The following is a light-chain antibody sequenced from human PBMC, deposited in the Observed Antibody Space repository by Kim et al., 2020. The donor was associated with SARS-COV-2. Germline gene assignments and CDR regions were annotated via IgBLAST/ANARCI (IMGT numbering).Light chain of an antibody. J-gene: IGKJ2*01. V-gene: IGKV1-39*01. Sequence: SASVGDRVTITCRASQSINSYLNWYQQKPRKSPNLLIYSASRLHSGVPSRFSGSESGTEFTLTISSLQPEDFATYYCQQTYSTPYTFGRGTKLEI. CDR3: QQTYSTPYT. CDR1: QSINSY. CDR2: SAS.